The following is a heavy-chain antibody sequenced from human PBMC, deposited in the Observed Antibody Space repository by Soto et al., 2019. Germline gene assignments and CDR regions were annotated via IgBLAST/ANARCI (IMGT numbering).Heavy chain of an antibody. CDR2: IYTSGST. Sequence: SETLSLTCTVSGGSISSYYWSWIRQPAGKGLEWIGRIYTSGSTNYNPSLKSRVTMSVDTSKNQFSLKLSSVTAADTAVYYCARDLGYTEDFGNWFDPWGQGTLVTVSS. CDR3: ARDLGYTEDFGNWFDP. CDR1: GGSISSYY. D-gene: IGHD3-16*02. V-gene: IGHV4-4*07. J-gene: IGHJ5*02.